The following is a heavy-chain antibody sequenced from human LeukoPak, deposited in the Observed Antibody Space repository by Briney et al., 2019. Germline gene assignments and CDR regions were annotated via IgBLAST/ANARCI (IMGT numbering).Heavy chain of an antibody. CDR3: ARGATGTTFDY. V-gene: IGHV3-20*04. J-gene: IGHJ4*02. CDR2: LNWNGSST. CDR1: GFKFDDYG. D-gene: IGHD1-1*01. Sequence: GGSLRLSCAASGFKFDDYGMSWVRQAPGKGLEWVSGLNWNGSSTGYADSVKGRFTISRDNAKNSLYLQMNSLRAEDTALYYCARGATGTTFDYWGQGTLVTVSS.